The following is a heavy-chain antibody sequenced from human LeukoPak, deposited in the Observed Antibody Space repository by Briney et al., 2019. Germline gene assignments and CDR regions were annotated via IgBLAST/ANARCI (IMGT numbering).Heavy chain of an antibody. Sequence: SETLSLTCAVYGGSFSGYYWSWIRQPPGKGLEWIGEINHSGSTNYNPSLKSRVTISVDTSKIQFSLKLSSVTAADTAVYYCASSPYYYDSSGSKAFDIWGQGTMVTVSS. CDR1: GGSFSGYY. D-gene: IGHD3-22*01. CDR2: INHSGST. V-gene: IGHV4-34*01. J-gene: IGHJ3*02. CDR3: ASSPYYYDSSGSKAFDI.